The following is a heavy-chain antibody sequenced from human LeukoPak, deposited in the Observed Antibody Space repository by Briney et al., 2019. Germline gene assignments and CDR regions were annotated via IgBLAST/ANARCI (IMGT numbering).Heavy chain of an antibody. CDR1: GFTFSSYW. CDR3: ARGGGWLDV. D-gene: IGHD6-19*01. J-gene: IGHJ6*04. V-gene: IGHV4-34*01. CDR2: IYHSGST. Sequence: MPGGSLTLSCAAYGFTFSSYWMSWVRQAPGKGLEWIGRIYHSGSTNYNPSLKSRVTIAVETSKNQFSLKLSSVTAADTAVYYCARGGGWLDVWGKGTTVTISS.